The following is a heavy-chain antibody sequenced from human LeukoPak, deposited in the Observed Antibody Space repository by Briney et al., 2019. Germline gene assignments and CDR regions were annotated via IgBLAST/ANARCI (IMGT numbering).Heavy chain of an antibody. V-gene: IGHV3-21*04. CDR1: GFTFSSYA. D-gene: IGHD4-23*01. CDR3: ARLTTVVTPAW. Sequence: KSGGSLRLSCAASGFTFSSYAMSWVRQAPGKGLEWVSAISSSGSTVYYADSVKGRFTISRDNAKNSLYLQMNSLRAEDTAVYYCARLTTVVTPAWWGQGTLVTVSS. CDR2: ISSSGSTV. J-gene: IGHJ4*02.